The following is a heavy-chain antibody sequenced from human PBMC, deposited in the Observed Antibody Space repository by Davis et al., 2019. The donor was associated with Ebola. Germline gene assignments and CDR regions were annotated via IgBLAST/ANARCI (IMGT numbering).Heavy chain of an antibody. CDR2: ISGSDGST. CDR1: GFTFSTYS. V-gene: IGHV3-23*01. J-gene: IGHJ4*02. CDR3: AKDLYGDYDLDH. Sequence: GESLKISCAASGFTFSTYSMHWVRQAPGKGLEWVSLISGSDGSTYYADSVKGRFTISRDNSKNTLYLQMTSLRAEDTALYYCAKDLYGDYDLDHWGQGTLVTVSS. D-gene: IGHD2-21*02.